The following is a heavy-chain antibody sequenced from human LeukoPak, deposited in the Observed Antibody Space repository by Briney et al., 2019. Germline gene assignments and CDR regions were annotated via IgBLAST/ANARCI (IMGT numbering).Heavy chain of an antibody. CDR1: GGSISSGGYY. CDR2: IYYSGST. V-gene: IGHV4-31*03. CDR3: ARAGTYYYGMDV. J-gene: IGHJ6*02. Sequence: SETLSLTCTVSGGSISSGGYYWSWIRQHPGRGLEWIGYIYYSGSTYYNPSLKSRVTISVDTSKNQFSLKLSSVTAADTAVYYCARAGTYYYGMDVWGQGTTVTVSS.